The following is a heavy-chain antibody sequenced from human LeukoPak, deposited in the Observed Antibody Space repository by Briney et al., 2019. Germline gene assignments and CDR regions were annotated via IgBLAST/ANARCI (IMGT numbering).Heavy chain of an antibody. D-gene: IGHD2-2*02. J-gene: IGHJ4*02. CDR3: ARTNLGYCSSTNCYRYFDY. CDR1: GASISSGDYY. V-gene: IGHV4-61*09. CDR2: IFASGSI. Sequence: PSQTRSLTCTVSGASISSGDYYWSWIRQPAGKGLEWIGHIFASGSINYNPSLKSRVTISVDTSKNQFSLKLSSVTAADMAVYYCARTNLGYCSSTNCYRYFDYWGQGTLVTVSS.